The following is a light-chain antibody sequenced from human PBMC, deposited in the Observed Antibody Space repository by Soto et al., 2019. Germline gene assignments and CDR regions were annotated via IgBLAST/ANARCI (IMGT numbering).Light chain of an antibody. CDR3: ISYTSSSTSVV. Sequence: QSALTQPASVSGSPGQSITISCTGTSSDVGGYNYVSWYQQHPGKAPKLMIYDVSNRPSGVSNRFSGSKSGNTASLTISGLQAEDEADYYCISYTSSSTSVVFGGGTKRTVL. CDR1: SSDVGGYNY. V-gene: IGLV2-14*01. CDR2: DVS. J-gene: IGLJ2*01.